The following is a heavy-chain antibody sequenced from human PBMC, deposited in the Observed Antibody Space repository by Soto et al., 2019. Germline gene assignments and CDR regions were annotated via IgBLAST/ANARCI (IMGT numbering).Heavy chain of an antibody. D-gene: IGHD3-22*01. V-gene: IGHV4-30-4*01. CDR1: GGSISSGDYY. J-gene: IGHJ4*02. CDR2: IYYSGST. Sequence: TLSLTCTVSGGSISSGDYYWSWIRQPPGKGLEWIGYIYYSGSTYYNPSLKSRVTISVDTSKNQFSLKLSSVTAADTAVYYCARVEREYYDSSGYYIDYWGQGTLVTVSS. CDR3: ARVEREYYDSSGYYIDY.